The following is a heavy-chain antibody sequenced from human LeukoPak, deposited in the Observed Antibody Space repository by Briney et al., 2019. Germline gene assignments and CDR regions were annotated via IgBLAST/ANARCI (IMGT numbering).Heavy chain of an antibody. CDR1: GFTVSSNY. V-gene: IGHV3-23*01. J-gene: IGHJ6*02. D-gene: IGHD5-12*01. CDR2: ISPSGAKT. Sequence: PGGSLRLSCAASGFTVSSNYMSWVRQAPGRGLEWVSGISPSGAKTLYADSVKGRFTVSRDNSKNTLYLQMNSLRVEDTAVYYCAKDRRGYSGYGYDYYGLDVWGRGSTVTVSS. CDR3: AKDRRGYSGYGYDYYGLDV.